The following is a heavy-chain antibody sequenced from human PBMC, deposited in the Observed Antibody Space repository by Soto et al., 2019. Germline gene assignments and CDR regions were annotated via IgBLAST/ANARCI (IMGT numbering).Heavy chain of an antibody. J-gene: IGHJ6*02. D-gene: IGHD6-13*01. CDR1: GLTFGSYA. V-gene: IGHV3-23*01. CDR3: AKPMAAAGRSYYYYGVGV. Sequence: EVQLLESGGGLVQPGGSLRLSCAASGLTFGSYAMTWVRQAPGKGLEWVSGISGGGVSTYYADTVKGRFTISRDNSKNKMYLQMSSLRVEDTAVYYCAKPMAAAGRSYYYYGVGVWGQGTTVTVSS. CDR2: ISGGGVST.